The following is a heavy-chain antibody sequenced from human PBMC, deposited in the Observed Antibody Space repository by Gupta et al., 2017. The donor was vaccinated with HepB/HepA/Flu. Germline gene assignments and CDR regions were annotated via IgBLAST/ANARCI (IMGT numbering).Heavy chain of an antibody. CDR1: GFTFSVSA. J-gene: IGHJ4*02. CDR2: IRIKAENYAT. D-gene: IGHD1-26*01. CDR3: TNGRVETTPPYY. Sequence: EVQLVESGGGLVQPGGSLKLSCVTSGFTFSVSAVNWVRQASGKGLEWVGQIRIKAENYATVYTASVKGRFTISRDDSKNTAYLQMNSLKIDDTAVYYCTNGRVETTPPYYWGQGTLVTVSS. V-gene: IGHV3-73*02.